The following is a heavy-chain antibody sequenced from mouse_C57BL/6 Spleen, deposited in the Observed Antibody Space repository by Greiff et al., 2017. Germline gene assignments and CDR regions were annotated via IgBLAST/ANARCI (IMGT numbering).Heavy chain of an antibody. J-gene: IGHJ4*01. CDR3: ARPSAYYTYYYAMDY. V-gene: IGHV5-17*01. CDR1: GFTFSDYG. Sequence: EVHLVESGGGLVKPGGSLKLSCAASGFTFSDYGMHWVRQAPEKGLEWVAYISSGSSTIFYAHTVKGRFTISRDNAKNTLFLQMTSLRSEDTAMYYCARPSAYYTYYYAMDYWGQGTSVTVSS. CDR2: ISSGSSTI. D-gene: IGHD2-12*01.